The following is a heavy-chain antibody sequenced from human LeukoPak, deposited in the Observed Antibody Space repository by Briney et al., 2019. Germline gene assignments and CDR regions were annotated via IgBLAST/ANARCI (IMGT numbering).Heavy chain of an antibody. V-gene: IGHV3-21*01. CDR3: ARDPGGYDCCCGGGHPYYVDV. Sequence: GGSLRLSCAASGFTFSSYIMNWVRQAPGKGLEWVSSISSSSSYIYYADSVKGRFTISRDNAKNSLYLQMNSMRAEDTAVYYCARDPGGYDCCCGGGHPYYVDVWGKGATVTVSS. CDR2: ISSSSSYI. D-gene: IGHD2-21*01. J-gene: IGHJ6*03. CDR1: GFTFSSYI.